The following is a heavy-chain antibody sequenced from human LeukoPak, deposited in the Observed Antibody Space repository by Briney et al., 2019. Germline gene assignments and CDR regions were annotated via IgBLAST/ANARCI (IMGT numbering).Heavy chain of an antibody. CDR3: ARSPGPFDY. V-gene: IGHV3-30-3*01. Sequence: AGGSLRLSCAASGFTFSSYAMHWVRQAPGKGLEWVAVISYDGSNKYSADSVKGRFTISRDNSKNTLYLQMNSLRAEDTAVYYCARSPGPFDYWGQGTLVTVSS. D-gene: IGHD7-27*01. J-gene: IGHJ4*02. CDR2: ISYDGSNK. CDR1: GFTFSSYA.